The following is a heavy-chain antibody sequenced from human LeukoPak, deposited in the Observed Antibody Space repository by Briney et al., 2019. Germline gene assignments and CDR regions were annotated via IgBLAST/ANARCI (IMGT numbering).Heavy chain of an antibody. CDR2: ISYDGSNK. D-gene: IGHD3-10*01. Sequence: PGGSLRLSCAASGFTFSSYGMHWVRQAPGKGLEWVAVISYDGSNKYYADSVKGRFTISRDNSKNTLYLQMNSLRAEDTAVYYCAKDSYDSGSYLDYWGQGTLVTVSS. CDR3: AKDSYDSGSYLDY. V-gene: IGHV3-30*18. CDR1: GFTFSSYG. J-gene: IGHJ4*02.